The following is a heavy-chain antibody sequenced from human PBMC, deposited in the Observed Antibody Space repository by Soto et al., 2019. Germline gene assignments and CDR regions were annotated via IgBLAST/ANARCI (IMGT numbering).Heavy chain of an antibody. CDR1: GFTFSSYS. D-gene: IGHD6-19*01. Sequence: GGSLRLSCAASGFTFSSYSMNWVRQAPGKGLEWVSSISSSSYIYYADSVKGRFTISRDNAKNSLYLQMNSLRAEDTAVYYCARDGYSSGWYLPRYYYYYMDVWGKGTTVTVSS. V-gene: IGHV3-21*01. J-gene: IGHJ6*03. CDR2: ISSSSYI. CDR3: ARDGYSSGWYLPRYYYYYMDV.